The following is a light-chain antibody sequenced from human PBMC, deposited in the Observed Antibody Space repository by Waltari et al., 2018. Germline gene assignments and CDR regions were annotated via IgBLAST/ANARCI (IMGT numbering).Light chain of an antibody. J-gene: IGLJ1*01. CDR3: SSYAGSNIYV. CDR2: EVT. Sequence: QSALTQPPSASGSLGQSVTIPCTGTSSDVGGYNYVSWYQQHPGKAPKLMIYEVTKRPSGGPDRFSGSKSGNTASLTVSGLQAEDEADYYCSSYAGSNIYVFGGGTKVTVL. V-gene: IGLV2-8*01. CDR1: SSDVGGYNY.